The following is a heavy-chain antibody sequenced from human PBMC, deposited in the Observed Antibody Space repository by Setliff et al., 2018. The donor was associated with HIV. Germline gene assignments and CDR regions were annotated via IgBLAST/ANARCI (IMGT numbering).Heavy chain of an antibody. Sequence: SVKVSCKASGFSFDDYYIHWVRQAPGQGLEWMGCVIPNSGTANYAQKFQGRVTITADESTSTAYMELSSLRSEDTAVYYCASYCSGGSCHSAEYFQHWGQGTLVTVSS. CDR3: ASYCSGGSCHSAEYFQH. V-gene: IGHV1-69*13. CDR1: GFSFDDYY. D-gene: IGHD2-15*01. J-gene: IGHJ1*01. CDR2: VIPNSGTA.